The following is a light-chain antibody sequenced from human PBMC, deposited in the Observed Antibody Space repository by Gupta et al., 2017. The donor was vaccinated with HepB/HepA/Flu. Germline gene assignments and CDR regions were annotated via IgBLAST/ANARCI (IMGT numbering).Light chain of an antibody. V-gene: IGKV3-20*01. CDR1: QSVSRSY. CDR3: QQDWSSPTLT. Sequence: EIVFTQSPGTLSLSPGERSTLSCRARQSVSRSYLAWYQQKPGQAPRLLISGASSRDTGLADRFCGRGSGKELTLTSSRREQEDFAGYYFQQDWSSPTLTFGQGTRLEIK. J-gene: IGKJ5*01. CDR2: GAS.